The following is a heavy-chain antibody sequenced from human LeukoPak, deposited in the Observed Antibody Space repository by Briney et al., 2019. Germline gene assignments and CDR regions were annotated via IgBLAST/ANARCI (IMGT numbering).Heavy chain of an antibody. J-gene: IGHJ4*02. Sequence: GASVTVSCKASGYTFTSYYMHWVRQAPGQGLEWMGWISAYNGNTNYAQKLQGRVTMTTDTSTSTAYMELRSLRSDDTAVYYCARARSGYGSGSYKYWGQGTLVTVSS. V-gene: IGHV1-18*04. CDR1: GYTFTSYY. CDR3: ARARSGYGSGSYKY. D-gene: IGHD3-10*01. CDR2: ISAYNGNT.